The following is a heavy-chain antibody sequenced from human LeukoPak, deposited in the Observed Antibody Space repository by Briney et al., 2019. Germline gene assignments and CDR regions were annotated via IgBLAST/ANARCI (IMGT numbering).Heavy chain of an antibody. J-gene: IGHJ4*02. V-gene: IGHV3-23*01. CDR3: AKGWDYGGVQGPFDY. CDR2: ISGSGGST. Sequence: PGGSLRLSCAASGFTFSSYAMSWVRQAPGKGLEWVSAISGSGGSTYYADSVKGRFTISRDNSKNTLYLQMNSLRAEDTAVYYCAKGWDYGGVQGPFDYWGQGTLVTVSS. CDR1: GFTFSSYA. D-gene: IGHD4-23*01.